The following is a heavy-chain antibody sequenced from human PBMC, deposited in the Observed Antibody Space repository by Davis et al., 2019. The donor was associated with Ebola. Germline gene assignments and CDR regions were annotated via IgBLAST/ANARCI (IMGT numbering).Heavy chain of an antibody. V-gene: IGHV5-51*01. Sequence: GESLKISCQTSGYNFATYWIGWVRQMPGKGLEWMGIIYPGDSDVRYSSSFEGRVTISADKSISTAYLQWSSLKASDTALYYCARPSTSGQGNAFNIWGQGTMVRVSS. CDR1: GYNFATYW. CDR2: IYPGDSDV. D-gene: IGHD2-8*01. CDR3: ARPSTSGQGNAFNI. J-gene: IGHJ3*02.